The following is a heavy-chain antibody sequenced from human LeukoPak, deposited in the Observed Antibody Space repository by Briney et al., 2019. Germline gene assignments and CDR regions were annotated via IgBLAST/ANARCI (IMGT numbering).Heavy chain of an antibody. Sequence: ASVKVSCKASVYTFTSYDINCVRQATGQGLEWMGWMNPNSGNTGYAQKFQGRVTMTRNTSISTAYMELSSLRSEDTAVYYCARGEGFDADDYYYMDVWGKGTTVTVSS. CDR3: ARGEGFDADDYYYMDV. J-gene: IGHJ6*03. CDR2: MNPNSGNT. V-gene: IGHV1-8*01. CDR1: VYTFTSYD. D-gene: IGHD3-10*01.